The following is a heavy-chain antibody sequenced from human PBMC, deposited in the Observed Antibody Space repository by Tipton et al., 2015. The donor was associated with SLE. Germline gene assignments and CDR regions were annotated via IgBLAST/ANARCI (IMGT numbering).Heavy chain of an antibody. CDR2: INYSGST. Sequence: TLSLTCTVSGGSLSTSSNYWGWIRQSPGKGLEWIGNINYSGSTYYNLSLKSRVTISVDTSKNQFSLKLSSVTAADTAVYYCAAYMVRGVILSRGFDPWGQGTLVTVSS. D-gene: IGHD3-10*01. V-gene: IGHV4-39*01. CDR1: GGSLSTSSNY. J-gene: IGHJ5*02. CDR3: AAYMVRGVILSRGFDP.